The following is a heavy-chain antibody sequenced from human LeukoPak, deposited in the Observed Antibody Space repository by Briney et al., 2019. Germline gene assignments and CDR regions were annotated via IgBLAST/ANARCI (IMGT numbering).Heavy chain of an antibody. Sequence: PGGSLRPSCAASGFTFSSYSMNWVRQAPGKGLEWVSSISSSSSYIYYADSVKGRFTISRDNAKNSLYLQMNSLRAEDTAVYYCARGPRYGGNSNFDYWGQGTLVTVSS. J-gene: IGHJ4*02. CDR3: ARGPRYGGNSNFDY. CDR1: GFTFSSYS. CDR2: ISSSSSYI. V-gene: IGHV3-21*01. D-gene: IGHD4-23*01.